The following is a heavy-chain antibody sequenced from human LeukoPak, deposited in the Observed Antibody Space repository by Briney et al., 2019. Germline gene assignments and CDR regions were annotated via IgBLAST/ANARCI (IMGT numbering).Heavy chain of an antibody. CDR1: GFTFSIYA. Sequence: GGSLRLSCAASGFTFSIYAMSWVRQTPGKGLEWVSAISGSGVGTYYADSVKGRFTISRNNAKNSLYLQMNSLRAEDTAVYYCATQGRSTMLGIWGQGTMVTVAS. J-gene: IGHJ3*02. CDR3: ATQGRSTMLGI. CDR2: ISGSGVGT. V-gene: IGHV3-23*01. D-gene: IGHD2-2*01.